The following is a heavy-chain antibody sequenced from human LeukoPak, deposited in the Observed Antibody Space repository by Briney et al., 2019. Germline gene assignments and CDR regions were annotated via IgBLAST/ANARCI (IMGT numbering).Heavy chain of an antibody. D-gene: IGHD3-10*01. Sequence: SGPTLVKPTQTLTXTCTFSGFSLSTSGVGVGWIPQPPGKALEWLALIYWDDDKRYSPSLRNRLTITKDTSKNQVVLTLTNMDPVDTATYYCAHRLFASGSYRTFDSWGPGTLVTVSS. J-gene: IGHJ4*02. CDR3: AHRLFASGSYRTFDS. V-gene: IGHV2-5*02. CDR2: IYWDDDK. CDR1: GFSLSTSGVG.